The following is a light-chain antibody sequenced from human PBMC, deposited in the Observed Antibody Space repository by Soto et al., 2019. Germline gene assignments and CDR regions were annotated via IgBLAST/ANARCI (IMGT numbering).Light chain of an antibody. V-gene: IGKV3-20*01. CDR3: QQYGSSGT. CDR1: QSVSNNY. CDR2: GAS. Sequence: ESVLTQSPGTLSLSPGERATLSCRASQSVSNNYLAWYQQKPGQPPSLLIYGASNRATGIPDRFSGSGSGTDFTLTISILEPEDFAVYYCQQYGSSGTFGQGTKVDI. J-gene: IGKJ1*01.